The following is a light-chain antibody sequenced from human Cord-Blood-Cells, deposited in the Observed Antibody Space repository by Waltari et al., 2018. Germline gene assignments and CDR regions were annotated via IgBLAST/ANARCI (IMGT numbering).Light chain of an antibody. CDR1: SLRSYY. CDR3: NSRDSSGNHVV. CDR2: GKN. J-gene: IGLJ2*01. V-gene: IGLV3-19*01. Sequence: SSELTQDPAVSVALGQTVRITCQGDSLRSYYASWYQQKPGQAPVLVNYGKNNRPSGIPDRCSGSSSGNTASLTITGAQAEDEADDYCNSRDSSGNHVVFGGGTKLTVL.